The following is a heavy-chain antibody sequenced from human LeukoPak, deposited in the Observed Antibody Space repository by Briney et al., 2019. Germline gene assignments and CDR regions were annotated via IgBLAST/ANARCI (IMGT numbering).Heavy chain of an antibody. V-gene: IGHV1-18*01. J-gene: IGHJ4*02. CDR3: ARGNSGSSSWYESGY. D-gene: IGHD6-13*01. CDR1: GYTFTSYG. Sequence: ASVKVSCKASGYTFTSYGISWVRQAPGQGLEWMGWISAYNGNTNYAQKLQGRVTMTTDTSTSTAYMELRSLRSDDTAVYYCARGNSGSSSWYESGYWGQGTLVTVSS. CDR2: ISAYNGNT.